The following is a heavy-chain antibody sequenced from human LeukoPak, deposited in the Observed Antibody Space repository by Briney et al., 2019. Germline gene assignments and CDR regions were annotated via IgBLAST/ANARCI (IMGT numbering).Heavy chain of an antibody. Sequence: ASVKVSCEASGYTFTGYYMHWVRQAPGQGLEWMGRINPNSGGTNYAQKFQGRVTMTRDTSISTAYMELSRLRSDDTAVYYCARGLQTDYLPSYYYYMDVWGKGTTVTVSS. J-gene: IGHJ6*03. CDR1: GYTFTGYY. CDR3: ARGLQTDYLPSYYYYMDV. D-gene: IGHD3-10*01. V-gene: IGHV1-2*06. CDR2: INPNSGGT.